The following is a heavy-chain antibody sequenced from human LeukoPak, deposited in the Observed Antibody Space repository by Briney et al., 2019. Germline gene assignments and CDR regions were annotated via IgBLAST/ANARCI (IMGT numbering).Heavy chain of an antibody. CDR3: ARRSAAKDAFDI. CDR1: GFTFSTFA. Sequence: GGSLRLSCAASGFTFSTFAMIWVRQPPGKGLEWVSSIFQGGGEIHYADSVKGRFTISRDNSKNTLYLQMNSLRAEDTAVYYCARRSAAKDAFDIWGQGTMVTVSS. J-gene: IGHJ3*02. CDR2: IFQGGGEI. V-gene: IGHV3-23*01. D-gene: IGHD6-25*01.